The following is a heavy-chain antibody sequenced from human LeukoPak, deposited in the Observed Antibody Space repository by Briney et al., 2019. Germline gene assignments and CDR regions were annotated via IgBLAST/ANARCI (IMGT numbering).Heavy chain of an antibody. CDR3: AKVRWGSDNALDS. D-gene: IGHD3-16*01. CDR1: GFPFSDYG. Sequence: PGGSLRLSCAASGFPFSDYGMYWVRQAPGKGLEWLAVISHDGNNKYYAEPVKGRIAISRDNSMNTLYLQMNSLRAEDTAVYYCAKVRWGSDNALDSWGQGTLVTGSS. J-gene: IGHJ4*02. CDR2: ISHDGNNK. V-gene: IGHV3-30*18.